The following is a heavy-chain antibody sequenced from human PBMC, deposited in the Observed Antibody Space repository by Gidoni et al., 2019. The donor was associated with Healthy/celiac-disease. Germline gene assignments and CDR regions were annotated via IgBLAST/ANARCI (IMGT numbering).Heavy chain of an antibody. Sequence: QVQLQESGPGLVKPSQTLSLTCTVSGGSISRGSYYWSSTRQPAGKGLEWIGRISTSGSTNYNPSRKSRVTISVDTSKNQFSLKLSSVTAADTAVYYCARGIGSGSYSPGFTGYYYGMDVWGQGTTVTVSS. CDR1: GGSISRGSYY. CDR3: ARGIGSGSYSPGFTGYYYGMDV. V-gene: IGHV4-61*02. CDR2: ISTSGST. J-gene: IGHJ6*02. D-gene: IGHD3-10*01.